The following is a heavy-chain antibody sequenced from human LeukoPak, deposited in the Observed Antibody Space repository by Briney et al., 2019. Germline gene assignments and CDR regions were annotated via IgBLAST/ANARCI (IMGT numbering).Heavy chain of an antibody. CDR1: GYTFTRYY. Sequence: ASVKVSCKASGYTFTRYYMHWVRQAPGQGLEWMGGFDPEDGETIYAQKFQGRVTMTEDTSTDTAYMELSSLRSEDTAVYYCATASAGGVYYFDYWGQGTLVTVSS. CDR2: FDPEDGET. CDR3: ATASAGGVYYFDY. D-gene: IGHD6-13*01. V-gene: IGHV1-24*01. J-gene: IGHJ4*02.